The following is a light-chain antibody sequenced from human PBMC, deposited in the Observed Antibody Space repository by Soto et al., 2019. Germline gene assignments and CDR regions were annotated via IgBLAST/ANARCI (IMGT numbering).Light chain of an antibody. V-gene: IGLV2-14*03. CDR1: SSDVGGYKY. CDR2: DVS. CDR3: SSYTSSSTWV. Sequence: QSALTQPASVSGSPGQSITISCTGTSSDVGGYKYVSWFQQYPAKAPKLMIYDVSDRPSGVSDRFSGSKSGNTASLTISGLQAEDEAVYYCSSYTSSSTWVFGGGTKLTVL. J-gene: IGLJ3*02.